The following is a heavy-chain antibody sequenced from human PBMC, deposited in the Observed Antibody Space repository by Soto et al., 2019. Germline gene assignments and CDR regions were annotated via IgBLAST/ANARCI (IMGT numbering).Heavy chain of an antibody. V-gene: IGHV1-18*01. CDR1: GYTFTSYG. CDR3: ARVLDSYYYDSSGSNWFDP. Sequence: GASVKVSCKDSGYTFTSYGSSWVRQAHGQGLEWMGWISAYNGNTNYAQKLQGRVTMTTDTSTSTAYMELRSLRSDDTAVYYCARVLDSYYYDSSGSNWFDPWGQGTLVTVSS. J-gene: IGHJ5*02. D-gene: IGHD3-22*01. CDR2: ISAYNGNT.